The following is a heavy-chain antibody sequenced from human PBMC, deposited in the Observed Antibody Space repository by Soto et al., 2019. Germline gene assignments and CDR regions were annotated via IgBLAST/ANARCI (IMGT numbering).Heavy chain of an antibody. J-gene: IGHJ4*02. CDR1: GYSISSGYY. D-gene: IGHD5-18*01. CDR2: IYHSGST. Sequence: PSETLSLTCAVSGYSISSGYYWGWIRQPPGKGLEWIGSIYHSGSTYYNPSLKSRVTISVDTSKNQFSLKLSSVTAADTAVYYCARLVSYGVFDYWGQGTLVTVSS. V-gene: IGHV4-38-2*01. CDR3: ARLVSYGVFDY.